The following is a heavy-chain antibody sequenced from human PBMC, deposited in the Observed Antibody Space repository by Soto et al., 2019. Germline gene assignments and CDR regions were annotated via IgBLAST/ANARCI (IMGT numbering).Heavy chain of an antibody. Sequence: PSETLSLTCAAYGGSFSGYYWSWIRQPPGKGLEWVGEINHSGSTNYNPSLKSRVTISVDTSKNQFSLKLRSVTAADTVVYYCVREGAGILNWFDPWGKGILVNVSS. CDR1: GGSFSGYY. CDR3: VREGAGILNWFDP. CDR2: INHSGST. V-gene: IGHV4-34*01. J-gene: IGHJ5*02. D-gene: IGHD5-18*01.